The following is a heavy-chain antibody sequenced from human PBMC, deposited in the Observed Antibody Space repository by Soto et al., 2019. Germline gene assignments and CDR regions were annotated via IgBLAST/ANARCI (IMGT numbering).Heavy chain of an antibody. V-gene: IGHV1-69*01. D-gene: IGHD6-13*01. CDR3: AREGYSSSCNGAEYFQH. J-gene: IGHJ1*01. Sequence: QVQLVQSGAEVKKPGSSVKVSCKASGGTFSSYAISWVRQAPGQGLEWMGGIIPIFGTANYAQKFQGRVTITADESTRTAYMELRSLRSEDTAVYYCAREGYSSSCNGAEYFQHWGQGTLFTVSS. CDR1: GGTFSSYA. CDR2: IIPIFGTA.